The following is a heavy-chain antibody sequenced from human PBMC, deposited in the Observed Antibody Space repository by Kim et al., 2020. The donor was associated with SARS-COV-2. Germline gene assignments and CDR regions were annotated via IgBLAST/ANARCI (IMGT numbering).Heavy chain of an antibody. D-gene: IGHD6-13*01. V-gene: IGHV5-51*01. J-gene: IGHJ4*02. CDR3: ARSSSSWGFDY. Sequence: RYSPSFQGQVTISADKSISTAYLQWSSLKASDTAMYYCARSSSSWGFDYWGQGTLVTVSS.